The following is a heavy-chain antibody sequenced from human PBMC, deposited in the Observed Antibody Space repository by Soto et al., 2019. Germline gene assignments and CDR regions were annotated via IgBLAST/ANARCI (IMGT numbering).Heavy chain of an antibody. Sequence: GGSLRLSCAASGFTFSSYGMHWVRQAPGKGLERVAVIWYDGSNKYYADSVKGRFTISRDNSKNTLYLQMNSLRAEDTAVYYCARDQKNYDFWSGYYDNYYGMDVWGQGTTVTVSS. CDR2: IWYDGSNK. J-gene: IGHJ6*02. CDR3: ARDQKNYDFWSGYYDNYYGMDV. D-gene: IGHD3-3*01. CDR1: GFTFSSYG. V-gene: IGHV3-33*01.